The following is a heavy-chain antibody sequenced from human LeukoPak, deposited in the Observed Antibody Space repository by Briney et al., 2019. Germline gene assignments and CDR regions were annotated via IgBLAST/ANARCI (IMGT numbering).Heavy chain of an antibody. CDR3: ATTTIRLGY. J-gene: IGHJ4*02. Sequence: SETLSLTCAVYGGSFSGYYWSWIRQPPGKGLEWIGEINHSGSTNYNPSLKSRVTISVDTSKNQFSLKLCSVTAADTAVYYCATTTIRLGYWGQGTPVTVSS. CDR1: GGSFSGYY. D-gene: IGHD1-26*01. V-gene: IGHV4-34*01. CDR2: INHSGST.